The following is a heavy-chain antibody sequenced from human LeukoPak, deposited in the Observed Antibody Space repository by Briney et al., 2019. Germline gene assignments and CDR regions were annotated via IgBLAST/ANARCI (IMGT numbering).Heavy chain of an antibody. Sequence: GGSLRLSCAASGFTFSSYAMSWVRQAPGKGLEWVSAISGSGGSTYYADSVKGRFTISRDNSKNTLYLQMNSLRAEDTAVYYCARPAGTYYYDSSGYTLDYWGQGTLVTVSS. CDR1: GFTFSSYA. CDR3: ARPAGTYYYDSSGYTLDY. CDR2: ISGSGGST. J-gene: IGHJ4*02. D-gene: IGHD3-22*01. V-gene: IGHV3-23*01.